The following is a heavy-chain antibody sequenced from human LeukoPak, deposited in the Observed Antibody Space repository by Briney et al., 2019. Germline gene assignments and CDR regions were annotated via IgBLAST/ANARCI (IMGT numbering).Heavy chain of an antibody. D-gene: IGHD2-2*03. V-gene: IGHV3-74*01. Sequence: GGSLRLSCAASGFTFSSFWMHWVRQAPGKGLGWGSHTNSDGSTTDYADSVRGRFTISRDNAKNTLYLQMNSLRAEDTAVYYCANTPLDIVVVPAPTHYMDVWGKGTTVTVSS. CDR3: ANTPLDIVVVPAPTHYMDV. CDR1: GFTFSSFW. CDR2: TNSDGSTT. J-gene: IGHJ6*03.